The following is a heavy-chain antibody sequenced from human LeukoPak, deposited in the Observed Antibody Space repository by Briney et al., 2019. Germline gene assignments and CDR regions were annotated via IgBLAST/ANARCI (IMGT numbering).Heavy chain of an antibody. Sequence: GGSLRLSCAASGFTVSSNYMSWVRQAPGKGLEWVSVIYSGGSTYYADSVKGRFTISRDNSKNTLYLQMNSLRAEDTAVYYCARGMTSHYYYYYVDVWGKGTTVTVSS. CDR3: ARGMTSHYYYYYVDV. V-gene: IGHV3-66*02. CDR2: IYSGGST. D-gene: IGHD2-21*02. CDR1: GFTVSSNY. J-gene: IGHJ6*03.